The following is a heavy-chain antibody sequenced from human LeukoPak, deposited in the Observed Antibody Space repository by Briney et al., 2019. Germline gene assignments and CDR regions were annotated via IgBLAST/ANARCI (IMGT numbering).Heavy chain of an antibody. CDR2: ISWNSGSI. D-gene: IGHD3-10*01. J-gene: IGHJ4*02. CDR3: AKDLAAYYYASGNIDY. CDR1: GFTFDDYA. V-gene: IGHV3-9*01. Sequence: PGGSLRLSCSASGFTFDDYAMQWVRQAPGKGVEWVAGISWNSGSIGYADSVKGRFTISRDNAKNSLYLQMNSLRAEATALYYCAKDLAAYYYASGNIDYWGQGTLVTVSS.